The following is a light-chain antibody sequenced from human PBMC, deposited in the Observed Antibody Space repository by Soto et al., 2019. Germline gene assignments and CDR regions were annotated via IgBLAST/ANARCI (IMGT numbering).Light chain of an antibody. CDR1: QAINSC. CDR2: DAS. Sequence: DIQMTQSPSTLSASVGDRVTITCRASQAINSCLAWYQQKPGKAPKVLIFDASTLKTGVPSRFSGSGSGTEFTLTTSNLQPDDFATYYCQQYDSYSSGPFGQGTKVEIK. CDR3: QQYDSYSSGP. J-gene: IGKJ1*01. V-gene: IGKV1-5*01.